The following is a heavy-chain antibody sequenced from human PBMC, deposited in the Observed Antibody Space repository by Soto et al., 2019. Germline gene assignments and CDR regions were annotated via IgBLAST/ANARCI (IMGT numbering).Heavy chain of an antibody. CDR1: GGSVSSGSYY. CDR3: ARGGGNANFDY. V-gene: IGHV4-61*01. J-gene: IGHJ4*02. D-gene: IGHD2-15*01. CDR2: IYYSGST. Sequence: PSETLSLTCTVSGGSVSSGSYYWSWIRQPPGKGLEWIGYIYYSGSTNYNPSLKSRVTISVDTSKNQFSLKLSSVTAADTAVYYCARGGGNANFDYWGQGTLVTVSP.